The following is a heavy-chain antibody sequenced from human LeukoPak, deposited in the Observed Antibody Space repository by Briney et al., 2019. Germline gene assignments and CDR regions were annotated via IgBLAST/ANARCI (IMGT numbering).Heavy chain of an antibody. Sequence: SGGSLRLSCAASGFTFSSYAMSWVRQAPGKGLEWVSAISGSGGSTYYADSVKGRFTISRDNSKNTLYLQMNSLRAEDTAVYYCATTGYSDYYYYYMDVWGKRTTVTVSS. CDR1: GFTFSSYA. J-gene: IGHJ6*03. CDR3: ATTGYSDYYYYYMDV. D-gene: IGHD3-9*01. CDR2: ISGSGGST. V-gene: IGHV3-23*01.